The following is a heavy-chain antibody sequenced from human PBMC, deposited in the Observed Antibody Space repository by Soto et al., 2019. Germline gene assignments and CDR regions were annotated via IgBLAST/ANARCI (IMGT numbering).Heavy chain of an antibody. J-gene: IGHJ5*02. CDR1: GGPFKSFA. Sequence: QVHLVQSGAEVKKPGSSVMVSCKASGGPFKSFAITWVRQAPGQGLEWMGGFIPIFATSHYAQRFQGRVTITVDESTTTSYMELTSLTSEDTAVYYCTRADYSNDNWFDPWGQGTLVTVSS. CDR3: TRADYSNDNWFDP. D-gene: IGHD4-4*01. CDR2: FIPIFATS. V-gene: IGHV1-69*01.